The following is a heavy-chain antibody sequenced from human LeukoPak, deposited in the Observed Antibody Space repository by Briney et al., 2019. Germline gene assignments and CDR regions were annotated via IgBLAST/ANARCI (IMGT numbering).Heavy chain of an antibody. CDR3: ARFPQGGYNYFDY. D-gene: IGHD5-24*01. CDR2: IYYSGTT. Sequence: SVTLSLTCTVSGGSISSYYWNWIRQPPAKGQEWIGYIYYSGTTNYNPSLKSRVTISVDTSKNQFSLKLSSVTAADTAVYYCARFPQGGYNYFDYWGQGTLVTVSS. CDR1: GGSISSYY. V-gene: IGHV4-59*01. J-gene: IGHJ4*02.